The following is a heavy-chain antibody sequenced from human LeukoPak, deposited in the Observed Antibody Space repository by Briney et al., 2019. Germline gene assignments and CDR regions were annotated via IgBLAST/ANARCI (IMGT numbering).Heavy chain of an antibody. Sequence: PSETLSLTCTVSGGSISSYYWSWIRQPPGKGLEWIGYIYYSGSTSYNPSLKSRVTISVDTSKNQFSVKLSSVTTADTAVYYCARHDMDVAGAGLDYFDYWGQGTLVTVSS. J-gene: IGHJ4*02. V-gene: IGHV4-59*08. CDR3: ARHDMDVAGAGLDYFDY. CDR2: IYYSGST. D-gene: IGHD1-26*01. CDR1: GGSISSYY.